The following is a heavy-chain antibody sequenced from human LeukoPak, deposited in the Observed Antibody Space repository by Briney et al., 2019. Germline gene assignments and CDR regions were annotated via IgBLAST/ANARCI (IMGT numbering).Heavy chain of an antibody. Sequence: PGGSLRLSCTASGFTFSSYSMNWVRQAPGKGLEWVSYISSSSSTIYYADSVKGRFTISRDNAKNSLYLQMNSLRAEDTAVYYCARSSPSYYDILTGYDAFDIWGQGTMVTVSS. V-gene: IGHV3-48*04. CDR1: GFTFSSYS. D-gene: IGHD3-9*01. CDR3: ARSSPSYYDILTGYDAFDI. J-gene: IGHJ3*02. CDR2: ISSSSSTI.